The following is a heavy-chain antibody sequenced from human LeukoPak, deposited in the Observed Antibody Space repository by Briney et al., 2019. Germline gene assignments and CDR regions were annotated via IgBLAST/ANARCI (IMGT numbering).Heavy chain of an antibody. V-gene: IGHV3-11*04. CDR1: GFTFSDYY. CDR3: ARADLAAAGTYYMDV. D-gene: IGHD6-13*01. J-gene: IGHJ6*03. CDR2: ISSSGSTI. Sequence: GGSLRLSCAASGFTFSDYYMSWIRQAPGKGLEWVSYISSSGSTIYYADSVRGRFTISRGNAKNSLYLQMNSLRAEDTAVYYCARADLAAAGTYYMDVWGKGTTVTVS.